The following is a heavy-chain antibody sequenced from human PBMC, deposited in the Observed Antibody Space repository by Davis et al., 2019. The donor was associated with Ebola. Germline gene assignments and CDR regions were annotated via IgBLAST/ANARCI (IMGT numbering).Heavy chain of an antibody. Sequence: GGSLRLSCAASGFTFSSHAMSWVRQAPGKGLEWVSTTNGGGGSTYYADSVKGRFTISRDNSKNTLYLEMNSLRAEDTAVYYCAKKRASGSYTAYFEHWGQGTLVTVAS. CDR3: AKKRASGSYTAYFEH. J-gene: IGHJ4*02. CDR2: TNGGGGST. CDR1: GFTFSSHA. D-gene: IGHD3-10*01. V-gene: IGHV3-23*01.